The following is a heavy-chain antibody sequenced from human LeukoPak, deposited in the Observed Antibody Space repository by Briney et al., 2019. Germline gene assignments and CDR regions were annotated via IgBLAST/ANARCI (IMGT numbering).Heavy chain of an antibody. D-gene: IGHD6-19*01. Sequence: GGSLRLSCAASGFTVSTNHMSWVRQAPGKGLEWVSVIYRGDNTYYADSVKGRFTISRDISKNTLYLQMNSLRAEDTAVYYCAVVDNRGWYCHDYWGQGTLVTVSS. V-gene: IGHV3-66*01. CDR2: IYRGDNT. CDR1: GFTVSTNH. CDR3: AVVDNRGWYCHDY. J-gene: IGHJ4*02.